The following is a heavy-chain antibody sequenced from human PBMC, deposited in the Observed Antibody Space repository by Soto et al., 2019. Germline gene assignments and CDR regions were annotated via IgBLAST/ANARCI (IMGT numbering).Heavy chain of an antibody. CDR1: GFTFSDYA. D-gene: IGHD6-13*01. Sequence: EVQLLESGGALVRPGGSLRLTCAASGFTFSDYAMSWVRQAPGKGLEWVSVISGSAGSTFYADSARGRFTISRDNSKNTVYLQMNSLRADDTAVYYCAKEEGSTWYPPDHWGQGTLVTVSS. J-gene: IGHJ4*02. CDR3: AKEEGSTWYPPDH. CDR2: ISGSAGST. V-gene: IGHV3-23*01.